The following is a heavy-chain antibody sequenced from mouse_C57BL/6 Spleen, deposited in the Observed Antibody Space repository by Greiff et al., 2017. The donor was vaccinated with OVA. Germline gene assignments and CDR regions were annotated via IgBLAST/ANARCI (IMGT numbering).Heavy chain of an antibody. Sequence: VQLQQSGAELVRPGSSVKLSCKASGYTFTSYWMDWVKQRPGQGLEWIGNIYPSDSETHYNQKFKDKATLTVDKSSSTAYMQLSSLTSEDSAVYYCARKGDSSGYVGFAYWGQGTLVTVSA. J-gene: IGHJ3*01. D-gene: IGHD3-2*02. CDR1: GYTFTSYW. CDR3: ARKGDSSGYVGFAY. V-gene: IGHV1-61*01. CDR2: IYPSDSET.